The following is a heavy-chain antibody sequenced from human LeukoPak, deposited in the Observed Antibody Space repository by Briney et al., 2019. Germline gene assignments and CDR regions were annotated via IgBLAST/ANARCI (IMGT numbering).Heavy chain of an antibody. V-gene: IGHV1-2*02. Sequence: GESLKISCKGSGYSFTSYWIGWVRQMPGKGLEWMGWINPNSGGTNYAQKFQGRVTMTRDTSISTAYMELSRLRYDDTAVYYCARGVAVAATGLYYFDYWGQGTLVTVSS. CDR2: INPNSGGT. CDR3: ARGVAVAATGLYYFDY. J-gene: IGHJ4*02. CDR1: GYSFTSYW. D-gene: IGHD6-19*01.